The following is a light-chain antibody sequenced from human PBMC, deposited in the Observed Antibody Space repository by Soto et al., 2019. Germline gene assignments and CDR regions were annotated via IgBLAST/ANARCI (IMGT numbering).Light chain of an antibody. CDR3: EQYGRSPYT. J-gene: IGKJ2*01. V-gene: IGKV3-20*01. CDR2: GAS. CDR1: LSVTSNY. Sequence: EIVLTQSPGTLSLSPGEKATLSCRASLSVTSNYLAWYQQKPGQAPRLLIYGASSRATGIPDRFSGSGSGTDFTLTISRLEPEDFAVYYCEQYGRSPYTFGQGTKLEIK.